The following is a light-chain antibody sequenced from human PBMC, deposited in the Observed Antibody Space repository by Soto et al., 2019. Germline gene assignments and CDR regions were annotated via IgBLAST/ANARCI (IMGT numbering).Light chain of an antibody. J-gene: IGLJ1*01. CDR2: SNN. CDR3: AAWDDSLNGYV. V-gene: IGLV1-44*01. Sequence: QSVLTQPPSSSGTPGQRATISCSGSSSNIGSNTVNWYQQLPGTAPKLLIYSNNQRPSGVPDRFSGSKSGTSASLAISGLQSEDEAEYYCAAWDDSLNGYVFGTGTKVTVL. CDR1: SSNIGSNT.